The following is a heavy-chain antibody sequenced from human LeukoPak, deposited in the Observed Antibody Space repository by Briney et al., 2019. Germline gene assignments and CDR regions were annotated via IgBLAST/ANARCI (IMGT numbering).Heavy chain of an antibody. D-gene: IGHD2-15*01. J-gene: IGHJ4*02. V-gene: IGHV4-59*01. CDR2: IYYRGTT. Sequence: AETLSLTCTVSGGSMNSFHGIWIRQPPGKGLEGVGYIYYRGTTYYNPSLKSRVTISVDTSKNQFSLKLSSVTAADTAVYSCARIMGAATGGSLDYWGQGMLVTVSS. CDR1: GGSMNSFH. CDR3: ARIMGAATGGSLDY.